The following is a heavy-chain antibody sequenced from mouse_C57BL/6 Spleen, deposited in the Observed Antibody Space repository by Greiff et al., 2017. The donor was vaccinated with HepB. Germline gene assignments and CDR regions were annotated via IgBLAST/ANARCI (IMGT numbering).Heavy chain of an antibody. D-gene: IGHD2-3*01. J-gene: IGHJ2*01. V-gene: IGHV1-64*01. Sequence: QVQLQQPGAELVKPGASVKLSCKASGYTFTSYWMHWVKQRPGQGLEWIGMIHPNSGSTNYNEKFKSKATLTVDKSSSTAYMQLSSLTSEDSAVYYCARGGVMVTPFDYWGQGTTLTVSS. CDR1: GYTFTSYW. CDR3: ARGGVMVTPFDY. CDR2: IHPNSGST.